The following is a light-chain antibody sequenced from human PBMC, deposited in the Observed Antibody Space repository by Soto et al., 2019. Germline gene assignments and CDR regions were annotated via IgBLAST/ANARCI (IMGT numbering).Light chain of an antibody. J-gene: IGKJ4*01. V-gene: IGKV3-15*01. CDR1: QSVSSN. CDR2: GAA. CDR3: QHPRD. Sequence: EIVMTQSPATLSVSPGERATLSCRASQSVSSNVAWYQQKPGQAPRLLIYGAATRATGIPARFSGSGSGTEFTLTISSLQSEDFAVYYCQHPRDFGGGTKVEIK.